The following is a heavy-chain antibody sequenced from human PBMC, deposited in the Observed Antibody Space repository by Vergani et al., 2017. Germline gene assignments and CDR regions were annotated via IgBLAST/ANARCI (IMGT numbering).Heavy chain of an antibody. D-gene: IGHD1-20*01. CDR2: IYYSGST. CDR1: GGSISSYF. CDR3: ARALVYNWNDAHQDI. J-gene: IGHJ3*02. Sequence: QVQLQESGPGLVKPSETLSLTCTVSGGSISSYFWSWIRQPAGKGLEWIGYIYYSGSTNYNPSLKSRVTISVDTSKNQCSLNMSSVTAADTAVYYCARALVYNWNDAHQDIWGQGTMVTVSS. V-gene: IGHV4-59*01.